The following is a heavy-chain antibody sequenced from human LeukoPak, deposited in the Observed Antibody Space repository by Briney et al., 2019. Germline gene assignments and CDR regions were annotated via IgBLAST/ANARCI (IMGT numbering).Heavy chain of an antibody. D-gene: IGHD3-22*01. Sequence: ETSETLSLTCTVSGGSISSSSYYWGWIRQPPGKGLEWIGSIYYSGSTYYNPSLKSRVTISVDTSKNQFSLKLSSVTAADTAVYYCARDRIPYYYDSSGYPDYWGQGTLVTVSS. J-gene: IGHJ4*02. V-gene: IGHV4-39*07. CDR2: IYYSGST. CDR1: GGSISSSSYY. CDR3: ARDRIPYYYDSSGYPDY.